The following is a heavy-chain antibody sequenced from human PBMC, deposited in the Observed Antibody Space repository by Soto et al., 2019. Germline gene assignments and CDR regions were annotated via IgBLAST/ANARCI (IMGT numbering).Heavy chain of an antibody. D-gene: IGHD3-22*01. CDR1: GGTFSSYA. J-gene: IGHJ5*02. CDR2: IIPIFGTA. CDR3: AGAEGYYDSSGYYYWGYNWFDP. Sequence: SVKVSCKASGGTFSSYAISWVRQAPGQGLEWMGGIIPIFGTANYAQKFQGRVTITADESTSTAYMELSSLRSEDTAVYYCAGAEGYYDSSGYYYWGYNWFDPWGQGTLVTVPQ. V-gene: IGHV1-69*13.